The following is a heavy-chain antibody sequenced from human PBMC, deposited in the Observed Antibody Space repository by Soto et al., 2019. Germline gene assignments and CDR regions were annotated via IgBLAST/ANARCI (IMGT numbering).Heavy chain of an antibody. CDR1: GFTFSSYA. D-gene: IGHD5-12*01. Sequence: PGGSLRLSCAASGFTFSSYAMSWVRQAPGKGLEWVSAISGSGGSTYYADSVKGRFTISRDNSKNTLYLQMNSLRAEDTAVYYCAKVLVSVVATIYYYYYGMDGWGQGNTVTVSS. CDR3: AKVLVSVVATIYYYYYGMDG. CDR2: ISGSGGST. J-gene: IGHJ6*02. V-gene: IGHV3-23*01.